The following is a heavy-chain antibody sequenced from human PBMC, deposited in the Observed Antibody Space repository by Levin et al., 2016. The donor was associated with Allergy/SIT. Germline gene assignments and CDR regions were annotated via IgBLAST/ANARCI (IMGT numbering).Heavy chain of an antibody. CDR3: ARERGPHRAGDGMDV. CDR2: IYYSGST. Sequence: WIRQPPGKGLEWIGYIYYSGSTNYNPSLKSRVTISVDTSKNQFSLKLSSVTAADTAVYYCARERGPHRAGDGMDVWGQGTTVTVSS. D-gene: IGHD1-14*01. J-gene: IGHJ6*02. V-gene: IGHV4-59*01.